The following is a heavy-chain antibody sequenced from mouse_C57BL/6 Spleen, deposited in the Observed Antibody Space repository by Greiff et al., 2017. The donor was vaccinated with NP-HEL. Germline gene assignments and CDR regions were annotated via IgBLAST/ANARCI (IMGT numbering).Heavy chain of an antibody. CDR1: GYTFTSYW. CDR3: VYGNYEWVDY. J-gene: IGHJ2*01. CDR2: IHPNSGST. D-gene: IGHD2-1*01. V-gene: IGHV1-64*01. Sequence: QVQLQQPGAELVKPGASVKLSCKASGYTFTSYWMHWVKQRPGQGLEWLGMIHPNSGSTNYNEKFKSKATLTVDKSSSTAYMQLSSLTSEDSAVYYCVYGNYEWVDYWGQGTTLTVSS.